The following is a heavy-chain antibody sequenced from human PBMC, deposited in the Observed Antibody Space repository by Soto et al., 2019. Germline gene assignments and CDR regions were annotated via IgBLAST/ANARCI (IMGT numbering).Heavy chain of an antibody. D-gene: IGHD5-18*01. CDR1: GGSISSYY. Sequence: QVQLQESGPGLVKPSETLSLTCTVSGGSISSYYWSWIRQPPGKGLEWIGYIYYSGSTNYNPSLKSRVTILVDTAKNHCALKLSSVTAADTAVYYCARIWLLDAFDIWCQGTMFTVSS. CDR2: IYYSGST. J-gene: IGHJ3*02. CDR3: ARIWLLDAFDI. V-gene: IGHV4-59*08.